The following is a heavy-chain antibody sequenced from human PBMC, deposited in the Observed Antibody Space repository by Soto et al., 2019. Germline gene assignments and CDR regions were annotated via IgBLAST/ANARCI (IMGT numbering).Heavy chain of an antibody. V-gene: IGHV3-33*01. J-gene: IGHJ4*02. D-gene: IGHD1-26*01. CDR1: GNIFNGYG. Sequence: VQLVESGGGVVQPGGSLRLSCAASGNIFNGYGMHWVRQPPGKGLEWVAVIRYDGSNIFYADSVKGRFTISRDNSKNTLYLQMNSLRAEDTAVYYCARDGVGDTPFFGYNDYWGQGTLVTVSS. CDR3: ARDGVGDTPFFGYNDY. CDR2: IRYDGSNI.